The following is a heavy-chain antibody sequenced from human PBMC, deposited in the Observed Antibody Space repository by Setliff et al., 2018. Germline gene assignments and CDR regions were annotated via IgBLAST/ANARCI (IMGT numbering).Heavy chain of an antibody. V-gene: IGHV3-7*01. CDR1: GFTFSSHW. J-gene: IGHJ4*02. Sequence: GGSLRLSCAASGFTFSSHWMAWVRQAPGKGLEWVANIKQDGSEKYYVDSVKGRFTISRDNAKNSLYLQMNSLRAEDTAVYYCAKVGIFGGGYFDFWGQGTLVTVSS. CDR2: IKQDGSEK. D-gene: IGHD3-3*01. CDR3: AKVGIFGGGYFDF.